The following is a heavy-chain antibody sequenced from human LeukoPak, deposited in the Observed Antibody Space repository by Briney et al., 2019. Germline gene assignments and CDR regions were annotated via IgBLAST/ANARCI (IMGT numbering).Heavy chain of an antibody. CDR3: ARAPLYDSSGYYYGNYYYYMDV. Sequence: SETLSLTCAVYGESFSGYYWSWIRQPPGKGLEWIGEINHSGSTNYNPSLKSRVTISVDTSKNQFSLKLSSVTAADTAVYYCARAPLYDSSGYYYGNYYYYMDVWGKGTTVTVSS. CDR2: INHSGST. V-gene: IGHV4-34*01. J-gene: IGHJ6*03. D-gene: IGHD3-22*01. CDR1: GESFSGYY.